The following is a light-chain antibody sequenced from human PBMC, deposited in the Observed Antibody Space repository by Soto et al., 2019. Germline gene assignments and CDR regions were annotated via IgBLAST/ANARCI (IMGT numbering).Light chain of an antibody. V-gene: IGKV3-15*01. Sequence: EIVMTQSPATLSVSPGERATLSCRASQSVSIKLAWYQQRPGQAPRLLIYDTSTRATGIPARFSGSGFGTEFTLTINSLQSEDFAVYYCQQYKNWPLFGQGTRLEIK. J-gene: IGKJ5*01. CDR2: DTS. CDR1: QSVSIK. CDR3: QQYKNWPL.